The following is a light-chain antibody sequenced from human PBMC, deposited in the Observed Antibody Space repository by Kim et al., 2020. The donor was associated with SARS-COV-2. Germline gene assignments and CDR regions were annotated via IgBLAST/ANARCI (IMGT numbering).Light chain of an antibody. Sequence: RDTINCKSTQSVLYSSKNKSHVAWHQQNPGQPPKLHIYWASTREPGVPHRFCGSGSGTYFTHTISTRQAEYVAVYYSQQYYSTMYTLGRGT. CDR1: QSVLYSSKNKSH. J-gene: IGKJ2*01. V-gene: IGKV4-1*01. CDR3: QQYYSTMYT. CDR2: WAS.